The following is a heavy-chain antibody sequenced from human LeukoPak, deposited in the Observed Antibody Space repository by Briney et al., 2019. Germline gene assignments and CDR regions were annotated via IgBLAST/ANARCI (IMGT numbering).Heavy chain of an antibody. Sequence: GRSLSPSCEPSGFTFNSYAMNWVRQAPGKGLEWVALTSYDGTNKYYADSVKGRITISRDNSKHTLYLQMNGLRADDTAVYYCARDVGGSYLDYWGQGTLVTVSS. CDR2: TSYDGTNK. CDR1: GFTFNSYA. V-gene: IGHV3-30*01. J-gene: IGHJ4*02. CDR3: ARDVGGSYLDY. D-gene: IGHD1-26*01.